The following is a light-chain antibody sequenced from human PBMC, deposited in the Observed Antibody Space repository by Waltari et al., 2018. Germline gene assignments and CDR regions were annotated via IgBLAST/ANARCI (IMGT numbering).Light chain of an antibody. J-gene: IGLJ3*02. V-gene: IGLV2-23*02. CDR2: EVI. CDR1: RSDVGFYNL. Sequence: QSALTKPASVSGSPGQSITISCTGTRSDVGFYNLVSWYQQKPDKDPKLMVYEVIERPLWVSNRCSGSKSGNTASLTISGLQAADEADYYCCSYAGRNIWVFGGGTKLTVL. CDR3: CSYAGRNIWV.